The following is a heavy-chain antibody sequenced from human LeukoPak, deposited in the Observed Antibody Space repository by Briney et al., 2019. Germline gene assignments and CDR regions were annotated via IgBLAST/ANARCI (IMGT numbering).Heavy chain of an antibody. CDR1: GFTFSSYG. CDR3: AKDASSITIFGVAIDNWFDP. Sequence: EGSLRLSCAASGFTFSSYGMHWVRQAPGKVLEWVAFIRYDGSNKYYADSVKGRFTISRDNSKNTLYLQMNSLRAEDTAVYYCAKDASSITIFGVAIDNWFDPWGQGTLVTVSS. J-gene: IGHJ5*02. V-gene: IGHV3-30*02. D-gene: IGHD3-3*01. CDR2: IRYDGSNK.